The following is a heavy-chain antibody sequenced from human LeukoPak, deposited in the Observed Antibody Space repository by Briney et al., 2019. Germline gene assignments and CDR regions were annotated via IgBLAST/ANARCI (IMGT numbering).Heavy chain of an antibody. Sequence: GGSLRLSCAASGFTFSRYAMSWVRQAPGKGLEWVSFISSSMISIHYADSVQGRFTISRDNARNILYLQMNSLRAEDTAVYYCARVYDVLTGGFDHWGQGALVTVSS. V-gene: IGHV3-21*01. CDR3: ARVYDVLTGGFDH. CDR1: GFTFSRYA. CDR2: ISSSMISI. D-gene: IGHD3-9*01. J-gene: IGHJ4*02.